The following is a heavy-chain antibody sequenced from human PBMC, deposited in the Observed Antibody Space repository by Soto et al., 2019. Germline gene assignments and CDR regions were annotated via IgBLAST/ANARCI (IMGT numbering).Heavy chain of an antibody. J-gene: IGHJ4*02. CDR2: MRRIADRLSA. CDR3: AGVSVVTVQVVQVDS. Sequence: EVHLVESGGGLVQPGGSLKLACTASGFTFSASAIHWVRQPSGKGLALVGGMRRIADRLSAIYDAAVKVRFIISRDDSKNTAYLQMNSLTTDDTAVYICAGVSVVTVQVVQVDSWGQGTLVTVSS. V-gene: IGHV3-73*01. D-gene: IGHD2-21*02. CDR1: GFTFSASA.